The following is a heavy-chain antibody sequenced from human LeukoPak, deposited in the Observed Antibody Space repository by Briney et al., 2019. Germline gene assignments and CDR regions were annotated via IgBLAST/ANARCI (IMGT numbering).Heavy chain of an antibody. Sequence: SETLSLTCTVSGGSISNSSYYWGWIRQPPGKGLEWIGSIHYSGSTNYNPSLKSRVTISVDKSQNQFSLKLDSVTAADTAMYYCARVAGTRTACFDYWGQGTLVTVSS. V-gene: IGHV4-39*07. J-gene: IGHJ4*02. D-gene: IGHD6-19*01. CDR2: IHYSGST. CDR3: ARVAGTRTACFDY. CDR1: GGSISNSSYY.